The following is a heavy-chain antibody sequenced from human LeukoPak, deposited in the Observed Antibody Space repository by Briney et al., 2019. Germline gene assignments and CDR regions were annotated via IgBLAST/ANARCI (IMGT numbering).Heavy chain of an antibody. Sequence: GSGPTLVNPTQTLTLTCTFSGFSLSTSGVGVGWIRQPPGKALEWLALIYWDDDKRYSPSLKSRLTITKDTSKNQVVLTMTNMDPVDTATYYWAHTVYDILTGYYRAGDYFDYWGQGTLVTVSS. D-gene: IGHD3-9*01. V-gene: IGHV2-5*02. CDR2: IYWDDDK. CDR1: GFSLSTSGVG. CDR3: AHTVYDILTGYYRAGDYFDY. J-gene: IGHJ4*02.